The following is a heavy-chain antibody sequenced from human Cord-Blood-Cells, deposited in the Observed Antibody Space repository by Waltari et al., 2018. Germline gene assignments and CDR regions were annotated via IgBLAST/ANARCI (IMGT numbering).Heavy chain of an antibody. J-gene: IGHJ3*02. CDR3: AREVYKEYSSSSYAFDI. CDR1: GGSISSSSYY. D-gene: IGHD6-6*01. V-gene: IGHV4-39*01. Sequence: QLQLQESGPGLVKPSETLSLTCTVSGGSISSSSYYWGWIHQPPGKGLEWIGSIYYSGSTYYNPSLKSRVTISVDTSKNQFSLKLSSVTAADTAVYYCAREVYKEYSSSSYAFDIWGQGTMVTVSS. CDR2: IYYSGST.